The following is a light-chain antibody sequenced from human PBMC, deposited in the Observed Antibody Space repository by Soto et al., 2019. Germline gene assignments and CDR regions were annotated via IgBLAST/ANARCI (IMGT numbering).Light chain of an antibody. V-gene: IGLV2-23*02. CDR3: CSYAGTPYV. Sequence: HSVLPKPASVSGAPGQSITISCTGTSSDVGSYNLVSWYQQHPGKAPKLMIYEVSKRPSGVSNRFSGSKSGNTASLTISGLQAEDEADYYCCSYAGTPYVFGTGTKVTVL. CDR1: SSDVGSYNL. J-gene: IGLJ1*01. CDR2: EVS.